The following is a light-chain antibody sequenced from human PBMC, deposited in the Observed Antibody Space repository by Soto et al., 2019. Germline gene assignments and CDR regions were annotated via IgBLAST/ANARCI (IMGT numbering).Light chain of an antibody. CDR2: EVN. Sequence: QSVLTQPASVSGSPGQSITVSCTGTSSDIGGYNYVSWYQHHPGKAPQLIIYEVNLRPSGVSDRFSASKSGDTASLTISGLQAGDEADYYCCSYSTSNTHNYVFGTGTKLTGL. CDR1: SSDIGGYNY. V-gene: IGLV2-14*01. J-gene: IGLJ1*01. CDR3: CSYSTSNTHNYV.